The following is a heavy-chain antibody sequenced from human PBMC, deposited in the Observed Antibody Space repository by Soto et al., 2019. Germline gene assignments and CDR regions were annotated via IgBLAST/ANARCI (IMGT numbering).Heavy chain of an antibody. Sequence: GASVKVSCKASGGTFSSYVISWVRQAPGQGLEWMGGIIPIFGTANYAQKFQGRVTITADESTSTAYMELSSLRSEDTAVYYCARVDRYYYDSSGPEDAFDIWGQGTMVTVSS. J-gene: IGHJ3*02. CDR3: ARVDRYYYDSSGPEDAFDI. CDR1: GGTFSSYV. CDR2: IIPIFGTA. D-gene: IGHD3-22*01. V-gene: IGHV1-69*13.